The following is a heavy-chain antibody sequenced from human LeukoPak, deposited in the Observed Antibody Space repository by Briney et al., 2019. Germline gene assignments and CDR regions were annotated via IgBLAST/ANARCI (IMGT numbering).Heavy chain of an antibody. CDR2: INSHGSST. CDR1: GFTFSSYW. J-gene: IGHJ3*02. D-gene: IGHD1-26*01. V-gene: IGHV3-74*01. CDR3: ARDAVKWEPDAFDI. Sequence: GGSLRLSCAASGFTFSSYWMHWVRQAPGKGLVWVSRINSHGSSTSYADSGKGRFTIYRDKAKNNMYLQMNSQRAEDTAVYYCARDAVKWEPDAFDIWGQGTMVTVSS.